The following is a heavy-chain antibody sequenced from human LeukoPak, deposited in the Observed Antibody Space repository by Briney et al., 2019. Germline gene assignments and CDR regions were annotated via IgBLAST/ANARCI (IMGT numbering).Heavy chain of an antibody. Sequence: ASVNVSCKASGYTFTGYYMHWVRHAPGQGLEWMGWINPNSGGTNYAQKFQGRVTMTRDTSISTAYMELSRLRSDDTAVYYCARDLEFYSSGWFYFDYWGQGTLVTVSS. V-gene: IGHV1-2*02. CDR3: ARDLEFYSSGWFYFDY. CDR1: GYTFTGYY. J-gene: IGHJ4*02. CDR2: INPNSGGT. D-gene: IGHD6-19*01.